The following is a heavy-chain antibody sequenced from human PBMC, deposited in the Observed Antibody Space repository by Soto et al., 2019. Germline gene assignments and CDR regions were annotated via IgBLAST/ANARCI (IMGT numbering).Heavy chain of an antibody. CDR1: GYTLTELS. CDR3: ATTKLAAAGSDPYYFDY. J-gene: IGHJ4*02. CDR2: FDPEDGET. Sequence: ASVKVSCKVSGYTLTELSMHWVRQAPGKGLEWMGGFDPEDGETIYAQKFQGRVTMTEDTSTDTAYMELSSLRSEDTAVYYCATTKLAAAGSDPYYFDYWGQGTLVTVSS. V-gene: IGHV1-24*01. D-gene: IGHD6-13*01.